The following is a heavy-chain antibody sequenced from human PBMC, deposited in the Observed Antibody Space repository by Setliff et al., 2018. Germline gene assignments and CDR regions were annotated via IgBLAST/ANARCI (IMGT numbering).Heavy chain of an antibody. V-gene: IGHV4-4*07. J-gene: IGHJ1*01. CDR1: GGSINNYY. CDR2: VYSNVGT. D-gene: IGHD1-26*01. CDR3: ASRNSDGGPEYFQH. Sequence: SETLSLTCTVSGGSINNYYWSWIRQPAGKGLEWIGRVYSNVGTNFNPSLKSRVTMSVDASKNQISLKLMSVTVADTAVYYCASRNSDGGPEYFQHWGQGALVTVSS.